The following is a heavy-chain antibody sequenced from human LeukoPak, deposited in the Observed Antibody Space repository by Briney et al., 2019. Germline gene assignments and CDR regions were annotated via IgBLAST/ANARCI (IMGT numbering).Heavy chain of an antibody. J-gene: IGHJ4*02. CDR3: AKSRQDTAMINYYFDY. V-gene: IGHV3-23*01. CDR2: ISGSGVSA. CDR1: GFTFSTCV. D-gene: IGHD5-18*01. Sequence: GGSLRLSCAASGFTFSTCVMTWVRQAPGKGLEWVSAISGSGVSAYYRDSVKGRLTISRDNSKNTLLLQMNSLTAEDTAVYYCAKSRQDTAMINYYFDYWGQGTLVTVSS.